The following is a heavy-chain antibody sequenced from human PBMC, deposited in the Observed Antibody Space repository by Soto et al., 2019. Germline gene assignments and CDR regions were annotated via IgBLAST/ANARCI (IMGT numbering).Heavy chain of an antibody. V-gene: IGHV3-33*01. CDR1: GFTFNSYC. CDR2: MWFDGSNT. J-gene: IGHJ3*02. Sequence: GGSLRLSCVASGFTFNSYCMQWFRQPPGKGLEWVAVMWFDGSNTYYADSVKGRFTISRDNSKNTLYLYMSSLRAEDTAMYYCARWKPAIGTPGPTDAFDISGQGTILTVSS. CDR3: ARWKPAIGTPGPTDAFDI. D-gene: IGHD2-2*02.